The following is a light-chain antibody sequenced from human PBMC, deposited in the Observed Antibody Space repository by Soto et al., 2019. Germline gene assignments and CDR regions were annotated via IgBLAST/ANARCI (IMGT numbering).Light chain of an antibody. Sequence: EVVMTQSPATVSVFPGEGVTLSCRASQTISTDLAWYQQKPGQAPRLPIYGASTRATGVPDRFSGGGSGTEFTLTISSLLSEDFAFYYCQQNNKWPPVTFGGGTKVEIK. CDR1: QTISTD. CDR3: QQNNKWPPVT. J-gene: IGKJ4*01. V-gene: IGKV3-15*01. CDR2: GAS.